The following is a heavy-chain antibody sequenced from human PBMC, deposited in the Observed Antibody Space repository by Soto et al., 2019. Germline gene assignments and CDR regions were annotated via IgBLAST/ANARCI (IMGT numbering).Heavy chain of an antibody. J-gene: IGHJ4*02. Sequence: SLTCTVSGGSISSYYWSWIRQPPGKGLEWIGYIYYSGGTNYNPSLKSRVTISVDTSKNQFSLKLSSVTAADTAVYYCARVDTAMVTFDYWGQGTLVTVSS. V-gene: IGHV4-59*01. D-gene: IGHD5-18*01. CDR2: IYYSGGT. CDR1: GGSISSYY. CDR3: ARVDTAMVTFDY.